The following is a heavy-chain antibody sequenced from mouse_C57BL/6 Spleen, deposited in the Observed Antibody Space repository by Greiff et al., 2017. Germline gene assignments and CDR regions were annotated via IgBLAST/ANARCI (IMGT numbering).Heavy chain of an antibody. CDR1: GYAFSSSW. D-gene: IGHD3-2*02. CDR3: ARWTAQATGFAY. Sequence: QVQLKESGPELVKPGASVKISCKASGYAFSSSWMNWVKQRPGKGLEWIGRIYPGDGDTNYNGKFKGKATLTADKSSSTAYMQLSSLTSEDSAVYFCARWTAQATGFAYWGQGTLVTVSA. V-gene: IGHV1-82*01. CDR2: IYPGDGDT. J-gene: IGHJ3*01.